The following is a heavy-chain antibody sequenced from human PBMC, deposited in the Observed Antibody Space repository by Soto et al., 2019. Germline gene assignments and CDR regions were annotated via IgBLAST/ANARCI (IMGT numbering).Heavy chain of an antibody. CDR2: IYYSGST. Sequence: SETLSLTCTVSGGSISSSSYYWGWIRQPPGKGLEWIGSIYYSGSTYYNPSLKSRVTISVDTSKNQFSLKLSSVTAADTAVYYCARQRYRLVWQSDYFDYWGQGTLVTVSS. CDR1: GGSISSSSYY. CDR3: ARQRYRLVWQSDYFDY. V-gene: IGHV4-39*01. D-gene: IGHD3-16*01. J-gene: IGHJ4*02.